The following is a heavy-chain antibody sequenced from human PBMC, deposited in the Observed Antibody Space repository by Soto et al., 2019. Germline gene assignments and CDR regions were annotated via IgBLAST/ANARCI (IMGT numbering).Heavy chain of an antibody. CDR1: GFTFSSYA. Sequence: GGSLRLSFAASGFTFSSYAMHWVRQAPGKGLEWVAVISYDGSNKYYADSVKGRFTISRDNSKNTLYLQMNSLRAEDTAVYYCARSYQLPAVDVWGQGTTVTVSS. V-gene: IGHV3-30-3*01. D-gene: IGHD2-2*01. CDR2: ISYDGSNK. J-gene: IGHJ6*02. CDR3: ARSYQLPAVDV.